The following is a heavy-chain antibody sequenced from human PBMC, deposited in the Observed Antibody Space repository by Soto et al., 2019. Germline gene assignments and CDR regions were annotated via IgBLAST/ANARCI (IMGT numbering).Heavy chain of an antibody. Sequence: EVQLVESGGGLVQPGGSLRLSGEASGSTFSSTWLPWVRQAPGRGLVWVSRINSDGSSTSYADSVKGRFTISRDNAKNTLYLQMNSLRAEDTAVYYCVRTSLVVAAATREDYWGQGTLVTVSS. CDR3: VRTSLVVAAATREDY. D-gene: IGHD2-15*01. CDR1: GSTFSSTW. J-gene: IGHJ4*02. CDR2: INSDGSST. V-gene: IGHV3-74*01.